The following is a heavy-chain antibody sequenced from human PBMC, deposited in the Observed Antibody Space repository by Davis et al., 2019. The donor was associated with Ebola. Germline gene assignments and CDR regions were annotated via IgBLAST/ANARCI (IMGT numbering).Heavy chain of an antibody. CDR1: GFTFSSYG. J-gene: IGHJ6*04. D-gene: IGHD2-2*01. CDR2: ISYDGSNK. V-gene: IGHV3-30*18. CDR3: AKERVPASQYYYYSGMDV. Sequence: GESLKISCAASGFTFSSYGMHWVRQAPGKGLEWVAVISYDGSNKYYADSVKGRLTISRDNSKNTLYLQMTSLRVEDMAVYYCAKERVPASQYYYYSGMDVWGKGATVTVSS.